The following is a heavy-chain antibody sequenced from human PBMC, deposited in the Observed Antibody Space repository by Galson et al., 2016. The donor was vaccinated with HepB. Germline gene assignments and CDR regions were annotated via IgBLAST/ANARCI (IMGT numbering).Heavy chain of an antibody. Sequence: SETLSLTCTVSGDSIRNVGRHWGWFRQSPGKGLEYIGGIHSSGTSYYNPSLTSRITVSADMSRNQFFLSLTSVTAADTAIYYCVRLGTAAAVANRRGSIYWSQGTRVTVSS. CDR2: IHSSGTS. J-gene: IGHJ4*02. CDR1: GDSIRNVGRH. CDR3: VRLGTAAAVANRRGSIY. V-gene: IGHV4-39*01. D-gene: IGHD6-13*01.